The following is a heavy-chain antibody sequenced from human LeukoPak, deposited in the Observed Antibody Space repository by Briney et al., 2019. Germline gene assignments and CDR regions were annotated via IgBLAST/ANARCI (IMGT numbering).Heavy chain of an antibody. V-gene: IGHV3-21*01. Sequence: GGSLRLSCAASGFTFSSYSMNWVRQAPGKGLEWVSSISSSSSYIYYADSVKGRFTISRDNAKNSLYLQMNSLRAEDTAVYYCARVHTVVTPFDSWGQGTLVTVSS. CDR1: GFTFSSYS. CDR3: ARVHTVVTPFDS. J-gene: IGHJ4*02. D-gene: IGHD4-23*01. CDR2: ISSSSSYI.